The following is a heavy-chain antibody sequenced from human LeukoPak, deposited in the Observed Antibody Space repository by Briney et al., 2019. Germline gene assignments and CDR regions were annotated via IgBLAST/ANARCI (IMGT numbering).Heavy chain of an antibody. D-gene: IGHD3-22*01. CDR3: ARAKEYYYDSSGFYAFDI. V-gene: IGHV4-34*01. J-gene: IGHJ3*02. CDR2: INHSGST. Sequence: SETLSLTCAVYGGSFSGYYWSWIRQPPGKGLEWIGEINHSGSTNYNPSLKSRVTISVDTSKNQFSLKLSSGTAADTAVYYCARAKEYYYDSSGFYAFDIWGQGAMVTVSS. CDR1: GGSFSGYY.